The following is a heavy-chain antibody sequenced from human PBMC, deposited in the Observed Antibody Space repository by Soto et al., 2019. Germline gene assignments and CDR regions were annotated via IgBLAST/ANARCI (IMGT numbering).Heavy chain of an antibody. J-gene: IGHJ3*02. CDR1: GGSISSSSYY. D-gene: IGHD6-19*01. CDR3: ARHSVQCLTGGNAFDI. CDR2: IYYSGST. Sequence: QLQLQESGPGLVKPSETLSLTCTVSGGSISSSSYYWGWIRQPPGKGLEWIGSIYYSGSTYYNPSLKSRVTISVDTSKTQFSLKLRSVTAADTAVYYCARHSVQCLTGGNAFDIWGQGTMVTVSS. V-gene: IGHV4-39*01.